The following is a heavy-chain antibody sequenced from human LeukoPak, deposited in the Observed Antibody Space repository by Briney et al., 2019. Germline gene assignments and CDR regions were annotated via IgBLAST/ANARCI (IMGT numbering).Heavy chain of an antibody. D-gene: IGHD6-13*01. V-gene: IGHV4-59*01. CDR3: ARRDSSSWYDYFDY. CDR2: IYYSGST. Sequence: SETLSLTCTVSGDSISSYYWSWIRQPPGKGLEWIGFIYYSGSTNFNPSLKSRVTISVDTSKNQFSLKLSSVTAADTAVYYCARRDSSSWYDYFDYWGQGTLVTVSS. CDR1: GDSISSYY. J-gene: IGHJ4*02.